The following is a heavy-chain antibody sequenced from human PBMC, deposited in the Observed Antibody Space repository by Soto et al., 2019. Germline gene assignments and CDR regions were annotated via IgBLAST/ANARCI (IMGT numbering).Heavy chain of an antibody. D-gene: IGHD3-3*01. Sequence: QLRLQESGPGLVKPSETLSLTCTVSGGSISSSSYYWGWIRQPPGKGLEWIGSIYYRGSTYYNPSLKSRVSISVDTAKNQLSLKLSSVTAADTAVYYCAGIPHYDFWSGYWMPDINYYYYYGMDVWGQGTTVTVSS. V-gene: IGHV4-39*01. CDR2: IYYRGST. CDR3: AGIPHYDFWSGYWMPDINYYYYYGMDV. CDR1: GGSISSSSYY. J-gene: IGHJ6*02.